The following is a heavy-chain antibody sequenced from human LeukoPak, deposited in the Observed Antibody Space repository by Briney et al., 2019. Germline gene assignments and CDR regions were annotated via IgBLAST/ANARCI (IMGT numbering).Heavy chain of an antibody. J-gene: IGHJ6*02. CDR1: GFTFSSYA. Sequence: PGRSLRLSCAASGFTFSSYAMHRVRQAPGKGLEWVALISYDGSNNFYADSVKGRFTISRDNSKNTLYLQMNSLRDEDSAVYYCAREGPGIAAAGDHPSMDVWGQGTTVTVSS. CDR2: ISYDGSNN. D-gene: IGHD6-13*01. V-gene: IGHV3-30-3*01. CDR3: AREGPGIAAAGDHPSMDV.